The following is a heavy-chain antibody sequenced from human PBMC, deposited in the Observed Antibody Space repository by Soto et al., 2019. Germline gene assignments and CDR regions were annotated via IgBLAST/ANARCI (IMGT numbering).Heavy chain of an antibody. CDR2: IIHSEST. CDR3: ARQRPTDGRWEFANYYGMDG. V-gene: IGHV4-34*12. D-gene: IGHD1-26*01. J-gene: IGHJ6*02. Sequence: SETLSLTCAVYGGSFSAYYWSWVRQPPGKGLEWIGEIIHSESTKYNPSLKSRVTISVDTSKNQFSLKLSSVTAAATAVYYCARQRPTDGRWEFANYYGMDGWGQGTPVTVSS. CDR1: GGSFSAYY.